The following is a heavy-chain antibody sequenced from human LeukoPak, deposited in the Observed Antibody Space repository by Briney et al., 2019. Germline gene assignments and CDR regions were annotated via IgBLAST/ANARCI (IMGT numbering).Heavy chain of an antibody. V-gene: IGHV4-4*07. CDR2: IYTSCST. J-gene: IGHJ6*02. CDR3: ATTMVRGASYYYGMDV. CDR1: GGSISSYY. Sequence: PSETLSLTCTVSGGSISSYYWSWIRQPAGQGLEWIGRIYTSCSTNYNPSLKIRVTMSVDTSKNQFSLKLSSVTAADTAVYYCATTMVRGASYYYGMDVWGQGTTVTVSS. D-gene: IGHD3-10*01.